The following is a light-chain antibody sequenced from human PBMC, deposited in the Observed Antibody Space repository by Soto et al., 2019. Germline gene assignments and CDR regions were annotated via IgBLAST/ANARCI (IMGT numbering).Light chain of an antibody. CDR2: EAT. J-gene: IGLJ3*02. CDR3: CSYAGSTTWM. V-gene: IGLV2-23*01. Sequence: QSVLTQPASVSGSPGQSITISCTGTSSDVGSYNFVSWYQQRPGKAPKLMIFEATKRPSGVPNRFSGSKSGNTASLTISGLQAEDEADYYCCSYAGSTTWMFGGGTKLTVL. CDR1: SSDVGSYNF.